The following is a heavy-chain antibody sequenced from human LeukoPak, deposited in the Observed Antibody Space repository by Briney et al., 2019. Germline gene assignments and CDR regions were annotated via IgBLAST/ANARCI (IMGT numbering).Heavy chain of an antibody. CDR1: GYTLTNYY. Sequence: ASVKVSCKASGYTLTNYYMHWVRQAPGQGLEWMGLINPTGSSSNYAQKFRGRVTMTRDTSTSTVYMELSSLRSEDTAVYYCAREESGGYFDYWGQGTLVTVSS. CDR2: INPTGSSS. V-gene: IGHV1-46*01. D-gene: IGHD2-8*02. CDR3: AREESGGYFDY. J-gene: IGHJ4*02.